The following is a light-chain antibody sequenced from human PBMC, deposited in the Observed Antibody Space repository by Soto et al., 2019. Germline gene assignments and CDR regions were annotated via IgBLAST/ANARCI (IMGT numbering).Light chain of an antibody. CDR2: AAS. Sequence: AIRMTQSPSSFSASTGDRVTITCRASQGISSYLAWYQQKPGKAPKLLIYAASTLQSGVPSRFSGSGSGTDFTLTISCLQCEDFATYYCQQYYSYPPATFGQGTKLEIK. V-gene: IGKV1-8*01. CDR1: QGISSY. J-gene: IGKJ2*01. CDR3: QQYYSYPPAT.